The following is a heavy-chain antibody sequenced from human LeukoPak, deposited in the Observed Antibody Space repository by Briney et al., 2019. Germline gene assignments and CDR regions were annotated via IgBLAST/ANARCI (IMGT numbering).Heavy chain of an antibody. J-gene: IGHJ4*02. CDR1: GFTFSSYS. CDR2: ISSSSSYI. Sequence: GGSLRLSCAASGFTFSSYSMNWVRQAPGKGLEWVSSISSSSSYIYYADSAKGRFTISRDNAKNSLYLQMNSLRAEDTAVYYCAREVSFRGVIISDYWGQGTLVTVSS. D-gene: IGHD3-10*01. CDR3: AREVSFRGVIISDY. V-gene: IGHV3-21*01.